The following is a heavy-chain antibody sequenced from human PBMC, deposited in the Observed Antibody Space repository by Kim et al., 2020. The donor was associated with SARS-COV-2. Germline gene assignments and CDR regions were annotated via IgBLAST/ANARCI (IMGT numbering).Heavy chain of an antibody. J-gene: IGHJ6*02. V-gene: IGHV3-9*01. Sequence: GGSLRLSCAASGFTFSEYAMHWVRLAPGKGLEWVAGISWRSDNIYYADSVKGRFTISRDNARNSLFLEMTGLRPEHTALYYCAKDLSGVDCTTTTCYAYGMDVWGQGTTVVVSS. CDR2: ISWRSDNI. D-gene: IGHD2-2*01. CDR3: AKDLSGVDCTTTTCYAYGMDV. CDR1: GFTFSEYA.